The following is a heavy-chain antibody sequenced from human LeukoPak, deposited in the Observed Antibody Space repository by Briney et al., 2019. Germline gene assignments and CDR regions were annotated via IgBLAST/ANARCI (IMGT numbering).Heavy chain of an antibody. CDR2: ISWNSGSI. CDR1: GFTFSSYW. D-gene: IGHD3-10*01. V-gene: IGHV3-9*01. Sequence: GGSLRLSCAASGFTFSSYWMHWVRQAPGKGLEWVSGISWNSGSIGYADSVKGRFTISRDNAKNSLYLQMNSLRAEDTALYYCAKDMRFGSGSSSFDYWGQGTLVTVSS. CDR3: AKDMRFGSGSSSFDY. J-gene: IGHJ4*02.